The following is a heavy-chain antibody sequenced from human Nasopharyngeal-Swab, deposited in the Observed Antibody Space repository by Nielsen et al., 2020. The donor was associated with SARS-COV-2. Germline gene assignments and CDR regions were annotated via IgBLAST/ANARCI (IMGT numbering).Heavy chain of an antibody. Sequence: ETLSLTCTVSGGSISSYYWSWIRQPPGKGLEWVSSISSSSSYMYYADSVKGRFTISRDNAKNSVYLQMNSLTAEDTAVYYCAKVLAAAVAYYYGMDVWGQGTTVTVSS. CDR2: ISSSSSYM. J-gene: IGHJ6*02. D-gene: IGHD6-13*01. CDR3: AKVLAAAVAYYYGMDV. CDR1: GGSISSYY. V-gene: IGHV3-21*04.